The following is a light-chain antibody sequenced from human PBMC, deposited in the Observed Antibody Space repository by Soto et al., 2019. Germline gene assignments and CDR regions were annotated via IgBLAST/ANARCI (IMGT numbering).Light chain of an antibody. CDR1: QTVSSN. CDR3: QQYGDSPSWT. Sequence: EIVMTQSPATLSVSPGERATLSCRASQTVSSNLAWYQQKPGLAPRLLIYGASTRATGIPARFSGSWSGTEFTLTISSLQAEDVAVYFCQQYGDSPSWTFGQGTKVEIK. V-gene: IGKV3-15*01. J-gene: IGKJ1*01. CDR2: GAS.